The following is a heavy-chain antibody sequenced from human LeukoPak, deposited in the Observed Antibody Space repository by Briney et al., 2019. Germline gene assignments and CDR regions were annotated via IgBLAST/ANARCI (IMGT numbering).Heavy chain of an antibody. CDR3: ARRYSRSWYFDY. D-gene: IGHD6-13*01. J-gene: IGHJ4*02. Sequence: SETLSLTCTVSGGSISSYYWSWIRQSPGKGLEWIGYIYDSGSTNYNPSLKSRVTISIDTSKNQFSLKLTSVTAADTAVYYCARRYSRSWYFDYWGQGTLFTVSS. V-gene: IGHV4-59*08. CDR2: IYDSGST. CDR1: GGSISSYY.